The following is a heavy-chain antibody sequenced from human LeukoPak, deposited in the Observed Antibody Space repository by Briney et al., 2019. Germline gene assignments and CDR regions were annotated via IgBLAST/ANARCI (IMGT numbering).Heavy chain of an antibody. CDR2: MNPNSGNT. D-gene: IGHD3-22*01. CDR1: GYTFTSYD. Sequence: GASVKVSCKASGYTFTSYDINWVRQATGQGLEWMGWMNPNSGNTGYAQKFQGRVTITRNTSIRTAYMELSSLRSEDTAVYYRASLDSSGYYYFDYWGQGTLVTVSS. V-gene: IGHV1-8*03. J-gene: IGHJ4*02. CDR3: ASLDSSGYYYFDY.